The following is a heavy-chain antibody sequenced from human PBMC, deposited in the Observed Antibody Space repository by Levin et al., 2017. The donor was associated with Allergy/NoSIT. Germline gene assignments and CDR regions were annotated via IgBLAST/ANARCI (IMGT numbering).Heavy chain of an antibody. CDR1: GFTFSSYS. D-gene: IGHD3-16*02. CDR3: ARGEGVYDYVWGSYRTYYFDY. CDR2: ISSSSSTI. V-gene: IGHV3-48*01. Sequence: GGSLRLSCAASGFTFSSYSMNWVRQAPGKGLEWVSYISSSSSTIYYADSVKGRFTISRDNAKNSLYLQMNSLRAEDTAVYYCARGEGVYDYVWGSYRTYYFDYWGQGTLVTVSS. J-gene: IGHJ4*02.